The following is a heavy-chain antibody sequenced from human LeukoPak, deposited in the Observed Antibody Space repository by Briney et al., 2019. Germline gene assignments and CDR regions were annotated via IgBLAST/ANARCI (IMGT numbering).Heavy chain of an antibody. CDR1: GFTFSSYE. D-gene: IGHD5-12*01. J-gene: IGHJ4*02. CDR2: ISSSGSTI. CDR3: ARRGFKYSLDY. V-gene: IGHV3-48*03. Sequence: GGSLRLSCAASGFTFSSYETNWVRQAPGKGLEWVSYISSSGSTIYYADSVKGRFTISRDNAKNSLYLQMNSLRAEDTAVYYCARRGFKYSLDYWGQGTLVTVSS.